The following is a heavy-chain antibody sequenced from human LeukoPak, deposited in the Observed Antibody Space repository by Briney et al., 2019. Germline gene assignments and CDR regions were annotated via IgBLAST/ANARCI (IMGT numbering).Heavy chain of an antibody. V-gene: IGHV4-39*01. CDR3: ARLKNWNYASSGYYFDY. CDR2: IYYSGST. CDR1: GGSISSSSYY. J-gene: IGHJ4*02. D-gene: IGHD1-7*01. Sequence: SETLSLTCTVSGGSISSSSYYWGWIRQPPGKGLEWIGSIYYSGSTYYNPSLKSRVTISVDTSKNQFSLKLSSVTAADTAVYYCARLKNWNYASSGYYFDYWGQGTLVTVSP.